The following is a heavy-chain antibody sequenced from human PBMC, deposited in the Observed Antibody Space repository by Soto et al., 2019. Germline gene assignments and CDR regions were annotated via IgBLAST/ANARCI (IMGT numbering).Heavy chain of an antibody. CDR3: ARDRRGRADGFIYYYGMEV. V-gene: IGHV4-61*01. D-gene: IGHD4-17*01. CDR2: IFDAATT. CDR1: GESVGRGTNY. Sequence: QVHLQESGPGLVKPSGTLSLICSVSGESVGRGTNYWSWVRQAPGRGLEWIGYIFDAATTNYSPSFARRVSISLDAAKNQVSLKLTSVTAADTAIYYCARDRRGRADGFIYYYGMEVWGQGTSVTVSS. J-gene: IGHJ6*02.